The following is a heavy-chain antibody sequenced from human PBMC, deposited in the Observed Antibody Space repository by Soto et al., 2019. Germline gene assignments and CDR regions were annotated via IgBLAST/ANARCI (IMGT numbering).Heavy chain of an antibody. J-gene: IGHJ4*02. CDR2: ISGIGGST. CDR3: ARGSSGXISSWYYFDY. Sequence: EVQLLESGGGLVQPGGSLRLSCAASGFTFTDYALSWVRQAPGKGLEWVATISGIGGSTYLADSVKGRLSISRDNSKNTVSLLMNSLRAEDTAVYFCARGSSGXISSWYYFDYWGRGTLVTVSS. V-gene: IGHV3-23*01. CDR1: GFTFTDYA. D-gene: IGHD6-13*01.